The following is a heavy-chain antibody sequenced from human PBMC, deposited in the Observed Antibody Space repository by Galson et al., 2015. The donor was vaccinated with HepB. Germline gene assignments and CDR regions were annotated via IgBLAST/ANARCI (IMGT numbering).Heavy chain of an antibody. CDR3: VRDPPLGTPFDH. CDR2: IDSSSSYI. D-gene: IGHD7-27*01. Sequence: SLRLSCAASGFTFSSYNMNWVRQAPGKGLEWVASIDSSSSYIYYADSLKGRFIISRDNAKNSLYLQMNSLRPEDTAVYYCVRDPPLGTPFDHWGQGTLVTVSS. J-gene: IGHJ4*02. CDR1: GFTFSSYN. V-gene: IGHV3-21*01.